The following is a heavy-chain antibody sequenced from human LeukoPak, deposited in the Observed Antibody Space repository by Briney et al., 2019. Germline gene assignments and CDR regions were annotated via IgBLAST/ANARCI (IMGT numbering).Heavy chain of an antibody. CDR1: GFTVSSNY. D-gene: IGHD3-10*01. CDR2: IYSGGST. Sequence: GGSLRLSCAASGFTVSSNYMSWVRQAPGKGLEWVSVIYSGGSTYYADSVKGRFTISRDNSKNTLYLQMNSLRAEDTAVYYCAGGSGSYPEHFDYWGQGTLVTVSS. CDR3: AGGSGSYPEHFDY. J-gene: IGHJ4*02. V-gene: IGHV3-53*01.